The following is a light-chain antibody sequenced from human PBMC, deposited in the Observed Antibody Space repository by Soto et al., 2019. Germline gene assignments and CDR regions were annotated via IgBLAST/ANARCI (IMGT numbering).Light chain of an antibody. CDR2: EVS. V-gene: IGLV2-14*01. J-gene: IGLJ1*01. CDR1: SSDVGGYNY. Sequence: QSALAQPASVSGSPGQSSTIFCTGTSSDVGGYNYVSWYQQHPGKSPKLMIYEVSNRPSGVSNRFSGSKSGNTASLTLSGLQAEDEADYYCSSYTSSSALDVFGTGTKVTVL. CDR3: SSYTSSSALDV.